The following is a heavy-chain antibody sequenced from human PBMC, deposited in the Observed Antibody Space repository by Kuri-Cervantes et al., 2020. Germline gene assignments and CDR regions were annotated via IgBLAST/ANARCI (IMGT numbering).Heavy chain of an antibody. CDR3: ARSYCSGGSCYFRELGSGFDY. V-gene: IGHV1-18*01. D-gene: IGHD2-15*01. Sequence: ASVKVSCKASGYTFTSYGISWVRQAPGQGLEWMGWISAYNGNTNYAQKLQGRVTMTTDTSTSTAYMELRSLRSDDTAVYYCARSYCSGGSCYFRELGSGFDYWGQGTLVTVSS. J-gene: IGHJ4*02. CDR1: GYTFTSYG. CDR2: ISAYNGNT.